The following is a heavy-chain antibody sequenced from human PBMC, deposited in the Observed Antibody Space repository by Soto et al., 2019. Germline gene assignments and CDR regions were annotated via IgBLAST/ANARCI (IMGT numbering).Heavy chain of an antibody. CDR3: AKGVPSPTQHAFDI. CDR1: GFSFSSYD. Sequence: QVHLVESGGGVVQPGRSLRLSCAASGFSFSSYDMHWVRQAPGKGLEWVAMISYDGSDKYLSDSVKGRLTISRDNSKNTAALEMNSLRTKDTAAYYCAKGVPSPTQHAFDIWGQGTMVTVSS. J-gene: IGHJ3*02. CDR2: ISYDGSDK. V-gene: IGHV3-30*18.